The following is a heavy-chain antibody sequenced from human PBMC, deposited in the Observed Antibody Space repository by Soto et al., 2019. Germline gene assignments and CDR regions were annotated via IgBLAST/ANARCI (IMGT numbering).Heavy chain of an antibody. D-gene: IGHD1-1*01. CDR1: GYIFNGYY. Sequence: QVQLVQSGADVKKPGASVKVSCKASGYIFNGYYLHWVRQAPGQGLECMAWINPDSGGTNYGQKSRGGVHMAEDTSINQASMELSRLRSDDTAVYYCARGETGVDDALDVWGQGAMVLVSS. CDR3: ARGETGVDDALDV. CDR2: INPDSGGT. V-gene: IGHV1-2*02. J-gene: IGHJ3*01.